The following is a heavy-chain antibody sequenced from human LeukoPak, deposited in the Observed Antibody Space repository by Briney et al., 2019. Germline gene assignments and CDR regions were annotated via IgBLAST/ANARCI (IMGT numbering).Heavy chain of an antibody. CDR1: GFTFDDYA. J-gene: IGHJ4*02. CDR3: AKDSDSSGYYLYYFDY. CDR2: ISWNSGSI. D-gene: IGHD3-22*01. Sequence: GGPLRLSCAASGFTFDDYAMHWVRQAPGKGLEWVSGISWNSGSIGYADSVKGRFTISRDNAKNSLYLQMNSLRAEDTALYYCAKDSDSSGYYLYYFDYWGQGTLVTVSS. V-gene: IGHV3-9*01.